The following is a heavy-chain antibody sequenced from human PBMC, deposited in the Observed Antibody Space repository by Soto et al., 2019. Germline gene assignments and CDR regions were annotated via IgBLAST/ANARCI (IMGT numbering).Heavy chain of an antibody. CDR2: ISASGGLK. J-gene: IGHJ6*02. Sequence: EVQLSESGGDLRQPGGSLRLSCAASGFTFTNYAMTWVRQTPGKGLEWVSGISASGGLKYYADSVQGRFTVSRDNSKNTLYLQMNSLRAEDTAVYYCANSEYSRYKNIDVWGQGTTVTVSS. CDR3: ANSEYSRYKNIDV. V-gene: IGHV3-23*01. D-gene: IGHD5-18*01. CDR1: GFTFTNYA.